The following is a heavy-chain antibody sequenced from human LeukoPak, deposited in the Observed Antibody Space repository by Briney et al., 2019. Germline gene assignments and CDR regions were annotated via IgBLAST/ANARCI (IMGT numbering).Heavy chain of an antibody. CDR2: IIPIFGTA. D-gene: IGHD5/OR15-5a*01. J-gene: IGHJ6*03. Sequence: SVKVSCKASGGTFSNYAISWVRQAPGQGLEWMGGIIPIFGTANYAQKFRGRVTITADKSTRTAYMELSSLRSEDTAVYYCAKDTGSTPGAHYYYYMDIWGKGTTVTISS. CDR1: GGTFSNYA. V-gene: IGHV1-69*06. CDR3: AKDTGSTPGAHYYYYMDI.